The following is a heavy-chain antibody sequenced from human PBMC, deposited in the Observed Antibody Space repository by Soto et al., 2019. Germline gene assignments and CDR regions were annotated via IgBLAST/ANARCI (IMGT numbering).Heavy chain of an antibody. J-gene: IGHJ3*02. V-gene: IGHV4-31*03. CDR2: IYYSGST. Sequence: QVQLQESGPGLVKPSQTLSLTCTVSGGSISSGGYYWSWIRQHPGKGLEWIGYIYYSGSTYYNPSLKSSVTITVDTSKNQFSLKLSSVTAADTAVYYWARVSADYGSSNDAFDIWGQGTMVTVSS. CDR1: GGSISSGGYY. D-gene: IGHD4-17*01. CDR3: ARVSADYGSSNDAFDI.